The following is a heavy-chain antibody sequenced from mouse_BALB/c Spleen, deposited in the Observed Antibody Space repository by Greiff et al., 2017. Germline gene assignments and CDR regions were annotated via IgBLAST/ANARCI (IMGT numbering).Heavy chain of an antibody. CDR3: ARAIYDGYSYAMDY. J-gene: IGHJ4*01. CDR2: IWAGGST. CDR1: GFSLTSYG. D-gene: IGHD2-3*01. V-gene: IGHV2-9*02. Sequence: VQLQESGPGLVAPSQSLSITCTVSGFSLTSYGVHWVRQPPGKGLEWLGVIWAGGSTNYNSALMSRLSISKDNSKSQVFLKMNSLQTDDTAMYYCARAIYDGYSYAMDYWGQGTSVTVSS.